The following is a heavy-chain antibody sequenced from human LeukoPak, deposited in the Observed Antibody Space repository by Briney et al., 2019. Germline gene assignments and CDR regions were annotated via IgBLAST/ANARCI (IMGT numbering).Heavy chain of an antibody. Sequence: ASVKVSCKASGYTFTSYDINWVRQATGQGLEWMGWMNPNSGNTGYAQKFQGRVTMTRNTSISTAYMELSSLRSEDTAVYYCARGGVRFGEFYYYYYYGMDVWGQGTTVTVSS. CDR1: GYTFTSYD. D-gene: IGHD3-10*01. V-gene: IGHV1-8*01. J-gene: IGHJ6*02. CDR3: ARGGVRFGEFYYYYYYGMDV. CDR2: MNPNSGNT.